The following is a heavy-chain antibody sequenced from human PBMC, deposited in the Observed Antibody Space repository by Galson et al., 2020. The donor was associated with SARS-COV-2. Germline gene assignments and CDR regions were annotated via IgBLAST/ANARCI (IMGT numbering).Heavy chain of an antibody. CDR2: IYPGDSDT. D-gene: IGHD3-10*01. V-gene: IGHV5-51*01. Sequence: GESPKIYCKGSGYSFTSYWIGWVRQMPGKGLEWMGFIYPGDSDTRYRPSFQGQVTISADKSISTAYLQWSSLKASDTAMYYCARHLDYGQEDAFDIWGQGTMVTVSS. J-gene: IGHJ3*02. CDR1: GYSFTSYW. CDR3: ARHLDYGQEDAFDI.